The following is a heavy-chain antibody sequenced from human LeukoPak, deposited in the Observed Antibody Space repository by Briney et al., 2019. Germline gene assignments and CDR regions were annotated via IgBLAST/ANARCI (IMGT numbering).Heavy chain of an antibody. CDR1: GFTFDDYG. CDR3: ARIGSGSYYYYYGMDV. J-gene: IGHJ6*02. D-gene: IGHD1-26*01. CDR2: INWNGGST. Sequence: GGSLRLSCAASGFTFDDYGMSWVREAPGKGLEWVSGINWNGGSTGYADSVKGRFTISRDNAKNSLYLQMNSLRAEDTALYYSARIGSGSYYYYYGMDVWGQGTTVTVSS. V-gene: IGHV3-20*04.